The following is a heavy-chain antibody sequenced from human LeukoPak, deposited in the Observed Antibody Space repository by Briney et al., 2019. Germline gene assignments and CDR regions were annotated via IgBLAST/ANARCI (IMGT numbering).Heavy chain of an antibody. D-gene: IGHD4-23*01. CDR3: ARDLYGGTSATFDY. V-gene: IGHV1-2*02. J-gene: IGHJ4*02. CDR2: INPNSGGT. Sequence: ASVTVSCKASGYTFTGYYMHWVRQAPGQGLEWMGWINPNSGGTYYAQKFQGRVTMTSDTSISTAYMELSRLRSDNTAVYYCARDLYGGTSATFDYWGQGTLVTVSS. CDR1: GYTFTGYY.